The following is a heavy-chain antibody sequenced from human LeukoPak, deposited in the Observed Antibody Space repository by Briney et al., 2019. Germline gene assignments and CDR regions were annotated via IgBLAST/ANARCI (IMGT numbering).Heavy chain of an antibody. V-gene: IGHV1-69*13. CDR1: GGTFSSYA. CDR3: AREGDYYGSGSYYNVWFDP. J-gene: IGHJ5*02. D-gene: IGHD3-10*01. CDR2: IIPIFGTA. Sequence: SVKVSCKASGGTFSSYAISWVRQAPGQGLEWMGGIIPIFGTANYAQKFQGRVTITADESTSTAYMELSSLRSEDTAVYYCAREGDYYGSGSYYNVWFDPWGQGTLVTVSS.